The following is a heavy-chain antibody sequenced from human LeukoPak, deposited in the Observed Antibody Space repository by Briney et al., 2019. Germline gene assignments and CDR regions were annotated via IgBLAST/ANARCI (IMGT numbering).Heavy chain of an antibody. V-gene: IGHV3-49*03. CDR1: GFIFGDDT. D-gene: IGHD3-10*01. CDR3: AIYGSGSYYTRTPSDY. CDR2: IRSIVHGGTT. Sequence: GRSLRLSCTASGFIFGDDTVSWFRQAPGKGLEWVGFIRSIVHGGTTEYAASAKGRFIISRDDSKSIAYLQMNGLRAEDTAVYYCAIYGSGSYYTRTPSDYWGQGTLVTVSS. J-gene: IGHJ4*02.